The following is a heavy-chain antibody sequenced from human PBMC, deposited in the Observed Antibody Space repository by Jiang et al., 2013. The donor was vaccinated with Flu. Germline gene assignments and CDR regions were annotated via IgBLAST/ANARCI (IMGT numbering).Heavy chain of an antibody. V-gene: IGHV4-59*01. CDR1: GGSISNYY. CDR2: IYYSGST. CDR3: ARGGVTFDY. Sequence: GPGLVKPSETLSLTCTVSGGSISNYYWSWIRQPPGKGLEWIGYIYYSGSTNYNPSLKSRVTISVDTSKNQFSLKLSSVTAADTAVYYCARGGVTFDYWGQGTLVTVSS. J-gene: IGHJ4*02. D-gene: IGHD4-23*01.